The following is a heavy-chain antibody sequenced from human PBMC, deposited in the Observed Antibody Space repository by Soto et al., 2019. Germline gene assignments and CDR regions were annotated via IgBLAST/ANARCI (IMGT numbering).Heavy chain of an antibody. D-gene: IGHD3-10*01. J-gene: IGHJ6*02. CDR2: IDGGNGNT. CDR1: GYALTDYA. Sequence: GVSVKLSWKASGYALTDYARHWLRHAPGQRLEWMGWIDGGNGNTKYSQKFQGRVTMTRNTSISTAYMELSSLRSEDTAVYYCARGLLTMYGMDVWGQGTTVTVSS. CDR3: ARGLLTMYGMDV. V-gene: IGHV1-3*01.